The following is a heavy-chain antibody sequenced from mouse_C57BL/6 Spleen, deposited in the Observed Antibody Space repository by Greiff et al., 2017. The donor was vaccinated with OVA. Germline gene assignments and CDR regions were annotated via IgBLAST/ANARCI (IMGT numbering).Heavy chain of an antibody. CDR1: GYTFTDYY. CDR3: ASPFYGNGDY. J-gene: IGHJ2*01. Sequence: EVQLQQSGPELVKPGASVKISCKASGYTFTDYYMNWVKQSHGKSLEWIGDINPNNGGTSYNQKFKGKATLTVDKSSSTAYMALRSLTSEDSAVYYCASPFYGNGDYWGQGTTLTVSS. CDR2: INPNNGGT. D-gene: IGHD2-10*01. V-gene: IGHV1-26*01.